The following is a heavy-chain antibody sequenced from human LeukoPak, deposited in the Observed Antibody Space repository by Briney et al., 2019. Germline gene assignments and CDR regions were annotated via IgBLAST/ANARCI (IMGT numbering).Heavy chain of an antibody. CDR3: TTDYSSWFYFDY. V-gene: IGHV3-15*01. Sequence: SGGSLRLSCAASGFTFSNAWMSWVRQAPGKELEWVGRIKSKTDGGTTDYAAPVKGRFTISRDDSKNTLYLQMNSLKTEDTAVYYCTTDYSSWFYFDYWGQGTLVTVSS. J-gene: IGHJ4*02. CDR1: GFTFSNAW. CDR2: IKSKTDGGTT. D-gene: IGHD6-13*01.